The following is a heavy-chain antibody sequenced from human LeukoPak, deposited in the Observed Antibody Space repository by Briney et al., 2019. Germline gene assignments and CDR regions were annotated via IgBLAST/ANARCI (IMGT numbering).Heavy chain of an antibody. CDR2: ISGSGGST. CDR3: ARDSEIAAAGLLDY. V-gene: IGHV3-23*01. J-gene: IGHJ4*02. CDR1: GFTFSSYA. D-gene: IGHD6-13*01. Sequence: GGSLRLSCAASGFTFSSYAMSWVRQAPGKGLEWVSTISGSGGSTYYADSVKGRFTISRDNSKNTLYLQMNSLRAEDTAVYYCARDSEIAAAGLLDYWGQGTLVTVSS.